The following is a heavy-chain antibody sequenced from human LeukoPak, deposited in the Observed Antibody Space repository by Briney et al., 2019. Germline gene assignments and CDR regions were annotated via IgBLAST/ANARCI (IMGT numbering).Heavy chain of an antibody. Sequence: SETLSLTCAVYGGSFSGYYWSWIRQPPGKGLEWIGEINHSGSTNYNPSLKSRVTISVDTSKNQFSLKLSSVTAADTAVYYCARDSSDGAAVAGYPFDYWGQGTLVTVSS. V-gene: IGHV4-34*01. D-gene: IGHD6-19*01. J-gene: IGHJ4*02. CDR2: INHSGST. CDR3: ARDSSDGAAVAGYPFDY. CDR1: GGSFSGYY.